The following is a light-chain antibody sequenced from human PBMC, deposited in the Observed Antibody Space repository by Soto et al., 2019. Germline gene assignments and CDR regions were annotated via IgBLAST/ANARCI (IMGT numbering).Light chain of an antibody. J-gene: IGKJ1*01. V-gene: IGKV3-20*01. CDR2: AAS. Sequence: VITPSTSTLSVSPGARLPLSGRARQSVGSNLAWHQQKPGPAPRLLIYAASSRATGIPDRFSGSGSGTDFTLTISRLEHEDFAVYYCQQYGSPRTFGQGTRVEIK. CDR1: QSVGSN. CDR3: QQYGSPRT.